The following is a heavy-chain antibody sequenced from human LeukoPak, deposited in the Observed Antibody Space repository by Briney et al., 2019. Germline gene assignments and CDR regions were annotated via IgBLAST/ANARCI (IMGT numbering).Heavy chain of an antibody. CDR1: GFTFSSYA. D-gene: IGHD5-18*01. Sequence: PGGSLRLSCAASGFTFSSYAMTWVRQAPGKGLEWVSAISGSGGSTYYADSVKGRFTISRDNSKNTLYLQMNSLRAEGTAVYYCARPLRGYSYGYYWGQGTLVTVSS. CDR2: ISGSGGST. CDR3: ARPLRGYSYGYY. J-gene: IGHJ4*02. V-gene: IGHV3-23*01.